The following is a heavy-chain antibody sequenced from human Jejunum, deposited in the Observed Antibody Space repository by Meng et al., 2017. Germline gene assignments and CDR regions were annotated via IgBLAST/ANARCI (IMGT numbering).Heavy chain of an antibody. Sequence: GGSLRLSCAASGFTFSSYWMSWVRQAPGKGLEWVANIKEDGGEKFYVDSVKGRFTISRDNAKNPLYLQMNSLRAEDTAVYYCARDVWGGAFEVWGQGTMVTVSS. J-gene: IGHJ3*01. D-gene: IGHD3-16*01. CDR3: ARDVWGGAFEV. CDR1: GFTFSSYW. CDR2: IKEDGGEK. V-gene: IGHV3-7*01.